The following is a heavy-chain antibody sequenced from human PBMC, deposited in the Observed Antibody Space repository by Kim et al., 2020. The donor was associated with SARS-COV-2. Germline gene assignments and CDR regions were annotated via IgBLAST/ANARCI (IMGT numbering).Heavy chain of an antibody. CDR2: IYYSGST. V-gene: IGHV4-59*08. Sequence: SETLSLTCTVSSGSINNYYWSWIRHPPGKGLEWIGNIYYSGSTNYNPSLKSRVTISVDTSKNQFSLKMNSVTAADTAVYYCARQGRGYGGTFDFWGQGTLVTVSS. J-gene: IGHJ4*02. D-gene: IGHD5-12*01. CDR3: ARQGRGYGGTFDF. CDR1: SGSINNYY.